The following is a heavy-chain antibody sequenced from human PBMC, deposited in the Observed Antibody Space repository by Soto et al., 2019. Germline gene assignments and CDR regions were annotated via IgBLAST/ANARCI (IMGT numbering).Heavy chain of an antibody. CDR2: INGIDGST. V-gene: IGHV3-23*01. CDR1: GFTFSIYA. Sequence: PGGSMSLSCAASGFTFSIYAMTWVRQAPGKGLEWISVINGIDGSTYYADSVKGRFTISRDNSKNTLYLQMNSVRAEDTAVYYCAKVNRKVADYYFDYWGQGALVTVSS. CDR3: AKVNRKVADYYFDY. J-gene: IGHJ4*02. D-gene: IGHD2-15*01.